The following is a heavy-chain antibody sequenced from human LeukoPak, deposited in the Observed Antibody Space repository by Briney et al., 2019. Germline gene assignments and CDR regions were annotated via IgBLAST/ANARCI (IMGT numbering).Heavy chain of an antibody. CDR1: GGSISSSSYY. J-gene: IGHJ5*02. CDR2: IHYSGNT. Sequence: PSETLSLTCTVSGGSISSSSYYWDWIRQPPGKGLEWVGNIHYSGNTYYNPSLKSRVTISIDTSKNQFSLKLSSVTAADTAVYNCARQRSYYYDSSGYYLDPWGQGTLVTVSS. V-gene: IGHV4-39*01. CDR3: ARQRSYYYDSSGYYLDP. D-gene: IGHD3-22*01.